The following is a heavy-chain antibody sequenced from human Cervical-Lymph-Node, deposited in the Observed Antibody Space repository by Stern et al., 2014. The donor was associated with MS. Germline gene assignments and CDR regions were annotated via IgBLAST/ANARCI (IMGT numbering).Heavy chain of an antibody. CDR2: IIPFVGTA. CDR3: ARGAADNWFDP. CDR1: GG. Sequence: QMQLVQSGADVKQPVSSVRVSCKTSGGISWLRQAPGQGLEWMGGIIPFVGTANYAQTFQGRLTITADPSTHTKLMELSSMRSADTAVYYCARGAADNWFDPWGQGTLVSVSS. J-gene: IGHJ5*02. V-gene: IGHV1-69*01. D-gene: IGHD3-16*01.